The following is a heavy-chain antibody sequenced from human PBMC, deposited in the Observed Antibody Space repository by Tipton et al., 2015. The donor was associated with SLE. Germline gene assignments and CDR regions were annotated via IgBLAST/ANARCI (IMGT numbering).Heavy chain of an antibody. CDR2: IYHSGST. J-gene: IGHJ2*01. Sequence: TLSLTCAVSGYSISSGYYWGWIRQPPGKGLEWIGSIYHSGSTYYNPSLKSRVTISVDMSKNQFSLKLSSVTAADTAVYYCASAVVVNNDWYFDLWGRGPLVTVSS. D-gene: IGHD3-22*01. CDR1: GYSISSGYY. V-gene: IGHV4-38-2*01. CDR3: ASAVVVNNDWYFDL.